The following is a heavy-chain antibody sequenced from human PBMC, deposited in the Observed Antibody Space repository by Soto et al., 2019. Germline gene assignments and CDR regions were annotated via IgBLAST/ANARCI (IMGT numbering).Heavy chain of an antibody. CDR3: ARRSNCRLTTYYDTCWFDP. CDR2: IYYSGST. J-gene: IGHJ5*02. CDR1: GGSVSSGSYY. Sequence: SETLSLTCTVSGGSVSSGSYYWSWIRQPPGKGLEWIGYIYYSGSTNYNPSLKSRVTISVDTSKNQFSLKLSSVTAADTAVYYCARRSNCRLTTYYDTCWFDPWGQGTLVTVSS. D-gene: IGHD3-9*01. V-gene: IGHV4-61*01.